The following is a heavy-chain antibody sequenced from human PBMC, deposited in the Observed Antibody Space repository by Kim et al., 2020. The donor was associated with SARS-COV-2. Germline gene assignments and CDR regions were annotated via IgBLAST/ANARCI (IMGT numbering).Heavy chain of an antibody. CDR3: AEEGYQLLLYYFAY. D-gene: IGHD2-2*01. V-gene: IGHV3-23*01. Sequence: ADSVTCRFTISRDNSTNTLFLQMNSLRAEDTDVYYCAEEGYQLLLYYFAYWGQGTPVTVSS. J-gene: IGHJ4*02.